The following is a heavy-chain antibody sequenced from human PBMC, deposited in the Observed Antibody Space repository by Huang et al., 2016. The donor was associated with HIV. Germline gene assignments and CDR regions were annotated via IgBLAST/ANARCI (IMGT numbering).Heavy chain of an antibody. V-gene: IGHV3-30*14. Sequence: QVHLVESGGGVVQPGRSLRLSCAVSGFTFRDHPMHWVLQAPGKGFEWVAVIAFDGLKKFYADFVRGRFTISRDNSKNILYLQLNSLTPADTSIYYCARDTTTVAGLDFWGQGALVTVSS. J-gene: IGHJ4*02. D-gene: IGHD6-19*01. CDR3: ARDTTTVAGLDF. CDR1: GFTFRDHP. CDR2: IAFDGLKK.